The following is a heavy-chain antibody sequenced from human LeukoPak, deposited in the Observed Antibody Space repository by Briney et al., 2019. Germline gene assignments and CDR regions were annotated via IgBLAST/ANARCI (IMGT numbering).Heavy chain of an antibody. J-gene: IGHJ4*02. CDR1: GLTVSSNC. Sequence: GGSLRLSCAASGLTVSSNCMSWVRQAPGKGLEWVSSISSSSSYIYYADSVKGRFTISRDNAKNSLYLQMNSLRAEDTAVYYCARGGDGYNNPFDYWGQGTLVTVSS. D-gene: IGHD5-24*01. V-gene: IGHV3-21*01. CDR2: ISSSSSYI. CDR3: ARGGDGYNNPFDY.